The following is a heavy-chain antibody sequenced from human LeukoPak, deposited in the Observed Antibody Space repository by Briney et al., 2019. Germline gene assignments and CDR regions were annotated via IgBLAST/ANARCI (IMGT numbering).Heavy chain of an antibody. CDR3: ARDIANYYYDSSGYSPFDP. V-gene: IGHV3-11*01. CDR1: GFTFSDYY. Sequence: KTGGSLRLSCAASGFTFSDYYMSWIRQAPGKGLEWVSYISSSGSTIYYADSVKGRFTISRDNAKNSLYLQMNSLRAEDTAVYYCARDIANYYYDSSGYSPFDPWGQGTLVTVSS. J-gene: IGHJ5*02. CDR2: ISSSGSTI. D-gene: IGHD3-22*01.